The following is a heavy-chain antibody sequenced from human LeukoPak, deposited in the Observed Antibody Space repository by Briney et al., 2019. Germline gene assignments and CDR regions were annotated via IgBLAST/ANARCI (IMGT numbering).Heavy chain of an antibody. J-gene: IGHJ4*02. D-gene: IGHD6-13*01. Sequence: ASVKVSCKASGYTFTGYYMHWVRQAPGQGLEGMGWINPNSGGTNYAQKFQGRVTMTRDTSISTAYMELSRLRSDDTAVYYCARAAAGTVYFDYWGQGTLVTVSS. V-gene: IGHV1-2*02. CDR1: GYTFTGYY. CDR2: INPNSGGT. CDR3: ARAAAGTVYFDY.